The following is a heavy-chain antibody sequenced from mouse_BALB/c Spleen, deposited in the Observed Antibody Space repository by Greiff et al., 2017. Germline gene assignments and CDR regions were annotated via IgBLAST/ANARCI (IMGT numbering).Heavy chain of an antibody. D-gene: IGHD1-1*01. J-gene: IGHJ3*01. CDR1: GFTFNTYA. Sequence: EVMLVESGGGLVQPKGSLKLSCAASGFTFNTYAMNWVRQAPGKGLEWVARIRSKSNNYATYYADSVKDRFTISRDDSQSMLYLQMNNLKTEDTAMYYCVSQLLRFAYWGQGTLVTVSA. V-gene: IGHV10-1*02. CDR2: IRSKSNNYAT. CDR3: VSQLLRFAY.